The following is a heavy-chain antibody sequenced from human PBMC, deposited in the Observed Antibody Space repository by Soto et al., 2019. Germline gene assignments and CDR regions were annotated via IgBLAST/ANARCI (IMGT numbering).Heavy chain of an antibody. D-gene: IGHD3-22*01. Sequence: LRLSCAASGFTFSSCGMHWVRQAPGKGLEWVAVISYDGSNKYYADSVKGRFTISRDNSKNTLYLQMNSLRAEDTAVYYCAKDGYYYDSSGYQHPYYYGMDVWGQGTTVTGFS. V-gene: IGHV3-30*18. J-gene: IGHJ6*02. CDR2: ISYDGSNK. CDR3: AKDGYYYDSSGYQHPYYYGMDV. CDR1: GFTFSSCG.